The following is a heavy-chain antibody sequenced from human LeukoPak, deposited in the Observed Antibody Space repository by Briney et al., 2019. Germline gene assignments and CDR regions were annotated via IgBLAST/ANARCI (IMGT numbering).Heavy chain of an antibody. Sequence: ASVKVSCKASGYTFTGYYMHWVRQAPGQGLEWMGWINPNSGGTNYAQKFQGRVTMTRDTSISTAYMELSRLRSDDTAVYYCARDREPGIAVAGTLWRTKSHENYFDYWGQGTLVTVSS. J-gene: IGHJ4*02. CDR2: INPNSGGT. CDR3: ARDREPGIAVAGTLWRTKSHENYFDY. CDR1: GYTFTGYY. D-gene: IGHD6-19*01. V-gene: IGHV1-2*02.